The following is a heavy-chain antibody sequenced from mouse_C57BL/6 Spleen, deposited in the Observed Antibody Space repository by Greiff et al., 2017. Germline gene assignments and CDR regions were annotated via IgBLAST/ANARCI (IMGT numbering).Heavy chain of an antibody. J-gene: IGHJ2*01. CDR3: ARQGGYDPFDY. CDR1: GFTFSSYG. V-gene: IGHV5-6*01. Sequence: EVKVVESGGDLVKPGGSLKLSCAASGFTFSSYGMSWVRQTPDKRLEWVATISSGGSYTYYPDSVKGRFTISRDNAKNTLYLQMSSLKSEDTAMYYCARQGGYDPFDYWGQGTTLTVSS. CDR2: ISSGGSYT. D-gene: IGHD2-2*01.